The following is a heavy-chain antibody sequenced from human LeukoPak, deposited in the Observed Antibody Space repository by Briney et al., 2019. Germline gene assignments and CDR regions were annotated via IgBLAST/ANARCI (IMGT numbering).Heavy chain of an antibody. CDR1: GFTFDDYA. D-gene: IGHD4-17*01. CDR2: ISWNSGSI. Sequence: GGSLRLSCAASGFTFDDYAMHWVRQAPGKGLEWVSGISWNSGSIGYADSVKGRFTISGDNAKNTVYLQMNSLRVEDTAVYYCARGALYQYYLDYWGWGQGTLVTVSS. J-gene: IGHJ4*02. V-gene: IGHV3-9*01. CDR3: ARGALYQYYLDYWG.